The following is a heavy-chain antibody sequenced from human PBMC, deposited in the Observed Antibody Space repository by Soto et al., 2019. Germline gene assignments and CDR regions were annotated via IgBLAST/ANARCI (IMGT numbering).Heavy chain of an antibody. J-gene: IGHJ6*02. V-gene: IGHV3-15*07. D-gene: IGHD5-18*01. CDR1: DFSFSDAW. CDR2: IKSKTDGGPT. CDR3: TTSDTAMVTDYYYYGMDV. Sequence: GGPLRVSCVASDFSFSDAWMNWVGQAPRKGLDWVGRIKSKTDGGPTDYAAPVKGRFTISRDDSKHTLYLQMNSLKTEDTAVYYCTTSDTAMVTDYYYYGMDVWGQGTTVTVSS.